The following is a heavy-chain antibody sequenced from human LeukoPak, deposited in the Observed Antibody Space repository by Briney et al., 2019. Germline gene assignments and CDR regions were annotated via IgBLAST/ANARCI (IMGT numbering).Heavy chain of an antibody. J-gene: IGHJ6*02. D-gene: IGHD6-19*01. CDR3: ARDSPRIAVVGAFGMDV. CDR1: GFTFSDXY. Sequence: XGSXXXXXXASGFTFSDXYXXXXRXAPGKGRXGXSHXXSSGTTIYYADSVKGRFTISRDNAKNSLYLQMNSLRAEDTAVYYCARDSPRIAVVGAFGMDVWGQGTTVTVPS. CDR2: XXSSGTTI. V-gene: IGHV3-11*04.